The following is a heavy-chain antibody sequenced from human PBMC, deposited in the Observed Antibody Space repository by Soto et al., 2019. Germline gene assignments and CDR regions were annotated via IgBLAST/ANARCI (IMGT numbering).Heavy chain of an antibody. D-gene: IGHD5-12*01. J-gene: IGHJ4*01. CDR3: ARDSGYDAATLEW. CDR2: ISGSSSSI. V-gene: IGHV3-21*01. CDR1: GFTFSSYS. Sequence: EVQLVESGGGLVKPGGSLRLSCAASGFTFSSYSMYWVRQAPGKGLEWVSSISGSSSSIYYADSLKGRFTISRDNANNSLFLKMDSLRAEDTAMYFCARDSGYDAATLEWWGHGTLVTVSS.